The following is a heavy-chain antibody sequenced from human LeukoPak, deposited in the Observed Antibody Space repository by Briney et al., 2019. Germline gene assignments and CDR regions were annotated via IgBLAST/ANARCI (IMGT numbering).Heavy chain of an antibody. CDR2: FHPENDEI. CDR3: VTGDHSPYYFHY. CDR1: GSSLSGLS. Sequence: GASVKVSCTVSGSSLSGLSMHWVRHSRPKGLEWLGGFHPENDEIIYAENLQGRVTMTEDTSTDTAYMELRSLRSEDTAVYYCVTGDHSPYYFHYWGQGTLVTVSS. V-gene: IGHV1-24*01. D-gene: IGHD1-26*01. J-gene: IGHJ4*02.